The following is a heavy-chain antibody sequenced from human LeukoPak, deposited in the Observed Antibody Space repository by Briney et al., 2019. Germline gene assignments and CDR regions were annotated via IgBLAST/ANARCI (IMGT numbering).Heavy chain of an antibody. V-gene: IGHV3-15*01. D-gene: IGHD3-10*01. CDR2: IRGKTDGGTT. CDR3: TTAVTMVRGPRGY. CDR1: GFTFSNAW. J-gene: IGHJ4*02. Sequence: GGSLRLSCAASGFTFSNAWMSWVREAPGKGREWVGHIRGKTDGGTTDYAARVKGRLTISRDDSKNTLYQQMNSLKTEDTAVYYCTTAVTMVRGPRGYWGQGTLVTVSS.